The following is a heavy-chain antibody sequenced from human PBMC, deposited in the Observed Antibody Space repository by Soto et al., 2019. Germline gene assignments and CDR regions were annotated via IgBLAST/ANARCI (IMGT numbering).Heavy chain of an antibody. CDR2: INHSGST. V-gene: IGHV4-34*01. Sequence: SETLSLTCAVYGGSFSGYYWTWIRQPPGTGLEWIGEINHSGSTNYNPSLKSRVTISVDTSKNQFSLKLISVTAVDTAVYYCARAQGSGFLVSWGQGTLVTVSS. CDR3: ARAQGSGFLVS. CDR1: GGSFSGYY. D-gene: IGHD3-10*01. J-gene: IGHJ4*02.